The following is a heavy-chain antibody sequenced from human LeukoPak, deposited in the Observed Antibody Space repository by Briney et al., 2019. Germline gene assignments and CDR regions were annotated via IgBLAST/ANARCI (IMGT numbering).Heavy chain of an antibody. CDR2: IYHSGST. CDR3: ARGSTPGLYYYMDV. J-gene: IGHJ6*03. D-gene: IGHD5-12*01. CDR1: GGSISSSSYY. Sequence: SETLSLTCTVSGGSISSSSYYWGWLRQPPGKGLEWIGSIYHSGSTYYNPSLKSRVTISADTSKNQFSLKLSSVTAADTAVYYCARGSTPGLYYYMDVWGKGTTVTVSS. V-gene: IGHV4-39*07.